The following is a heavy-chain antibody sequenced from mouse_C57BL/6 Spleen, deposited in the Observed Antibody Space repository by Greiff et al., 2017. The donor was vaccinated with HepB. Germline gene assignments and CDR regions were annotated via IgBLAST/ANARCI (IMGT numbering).Heavy chain of an antibody. D-gene: IGHD1-1*01. CDR3: ARELLTLGAMDY. CDR1: GYAFSSSW. V-gene: IGHV1-82*01. CDR2: IYPGDGDT. Sequence: QVQLQQSGPELVKPGASVKISCKASGYAFSSSWMNWVKQRPGKGLEWIGRIYPGDGDTNYNGKFKGKATLTADKSSSTAYMQLSSLTSEDSAVYFCARELLTLGAMDYWGQGTSVTVAS. J-gene: IGHJ4*01.